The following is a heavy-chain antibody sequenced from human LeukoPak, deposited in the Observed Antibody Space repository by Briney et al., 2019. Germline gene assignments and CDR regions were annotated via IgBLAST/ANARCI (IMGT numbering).Heavy chain of an antibody. CDR2: IKQDGSEK. V-gene: IGHV3-7*01. J-gene: IGHJ4*02. Sequence: SGGSLRLSCAASGFTFSSYWMSWVRQAPGKGLEWVANIKQDGSEKYYVDSVKGRFTISRDNAKNSLYLQMNSLRAEDTAVYYCAREFRRLGELSLYRTFDYWGQGTLVTVSS. D-gene: IGHD3-16*02. CDR1: GFTFSSYW. CDR3: AREFRRLGELSLYRTFDY.